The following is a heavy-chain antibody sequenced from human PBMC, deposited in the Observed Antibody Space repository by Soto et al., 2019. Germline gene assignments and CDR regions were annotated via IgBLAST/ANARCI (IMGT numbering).Heavy chain of an antibody. CDR3: ASRYCSGGSCHRLFDP. Sequence: SETMPLTCAVYCVSFGCYYLRLIRQPPGKGLEWIGEINHSGSTNYNPSLKSRVTISVDTSKNQFSLKLSSVTAADTAVYYCASRYCSGGSCHRLFDPWGQGTLVTVSS. J-gene: IGHJ5*02. CDR1: CVSFGCYY. D-gene: IGHD2-15*01. V-gene: IGHV4-34*01. CDR2: INHSGST.